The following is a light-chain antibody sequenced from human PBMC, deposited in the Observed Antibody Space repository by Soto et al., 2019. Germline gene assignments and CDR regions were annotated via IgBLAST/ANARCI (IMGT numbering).Light chain of an antibody. CDR2: DAS. V-gene: IGKV1-5*01. Sequence: DIQMTPSPSTLSASVGDRVTITCRASQSISGWLAWYQQKPGKAPKLLIYDASNLESGVPSRFSGSGSGTEFTLTISSLQPDDFATYYCQQYSSYLITFGQGTRLEIK. CDR1: QSISGW. J-gene: IGKJ5*01. CDR3: QQYSSYLIT.